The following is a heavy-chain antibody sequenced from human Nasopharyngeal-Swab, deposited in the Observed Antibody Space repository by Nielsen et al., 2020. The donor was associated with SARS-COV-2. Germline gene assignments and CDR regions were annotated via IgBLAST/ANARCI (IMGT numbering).Heavy chain of an antibody. CDR2: IYYSGST. D-gene: IGHD1-26*01. CDR3: ARGMGATTVALEFWFDP. CDR1: GGSISSGGYY. V-gene: IGHV4-61*08. Sequence: SETLSLTCTVSGGSISSGGYYWSWIRQHPGKGLEWIGYIYYSGSTNYNPSLKSRVIISVDTSKNQFSLKLSSVTAADTAVYYCARGMGATTVALEFWFDPWGQGTLVTVSS. J-gene: IGHJ5*02.